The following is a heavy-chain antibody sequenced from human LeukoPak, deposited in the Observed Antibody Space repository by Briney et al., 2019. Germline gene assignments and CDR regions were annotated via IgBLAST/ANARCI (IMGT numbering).Heavy chain of an antibody. CDR2: IKEDGSRK. Sequence: GGSLRLSCAASGFTLSSYWMSWVRQAPGKGLEWVASIKEDGSRKNYGDSVKGRFTISRDNAENSLYLQMNFLRVEDTAVYYCARDIPRGATHLDYWGQGTLVTVSA. V-gene: IGHV3-7*01. J-gene: IGHJ4*02. CDR1: GFTLSSYW. CDR3: ARDIPRGATHLDY. D-gene: IGHD1-26*01.